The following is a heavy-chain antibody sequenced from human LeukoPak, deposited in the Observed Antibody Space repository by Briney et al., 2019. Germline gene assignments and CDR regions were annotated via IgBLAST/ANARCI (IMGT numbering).Heavy chain of an antibody. J-gene: IGHJ4*02. D-gene: IGHD3-22*01. Sequence: PGGSLRLSCVASGFTFSNYWMIWVRQAPGKGLEWVANIKQYGSEKYYVDSVKGRFTISRDNTKNSLYVQMNSLRAEDTAVYYCARAKAETSGSIDYWSQGALVTVSS. CDR3: ARAKAETSGSIDY. CDR1: GFTFSNYW. V-gene: IGHV3-7*01. CDR2: IKQYGSEK.